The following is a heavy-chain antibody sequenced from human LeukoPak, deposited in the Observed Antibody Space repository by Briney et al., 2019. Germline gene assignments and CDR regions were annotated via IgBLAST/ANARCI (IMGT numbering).Heavy chain of an antibody. CDR3: TTMEGVGVLNPAYGYYYYYGMDV. V-gene: IGHV3-15*01. J-gene: IGHJ6*04. CDR1: GFTFSNAW. D-gene: IGHD3-16*01. CDR2: IKSKTDGGTT. Sequence: PGGSLRLSCAASGFTFSNAWMSWVRQAPGKGLEWVGRIKSKTDGGTTDYAAPVKGRFTISRDDSKNTLYLQMNSLKTEDTAVCYCTTMEGVGVLNPAYGYYYYYGMDVWGKGTTVTVSS.